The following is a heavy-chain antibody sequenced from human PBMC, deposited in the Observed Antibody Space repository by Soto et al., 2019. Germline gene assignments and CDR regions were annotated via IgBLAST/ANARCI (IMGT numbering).Heavy chain of an antibody. J-gene: IGHJ4*02. V-gene: IGHV4-39*01. CDR1: GGSVRSSTYY. Sequence: PSETLSLTCTVSGGSVRSSTYYWGWIRQAPGKGLEWIASIYYSGRTHNNPALKSRVTMSVDTYTNQFSLRLASVTAADTAVYFCARTLGPRGPGSGGSDFRWTIDSWGQGILVTVSS. CDR3: ARTLGPRGPGSGGSDFRWTIDS. D-gene: IGHD2-8*02. CDR2: IYYSGRT.